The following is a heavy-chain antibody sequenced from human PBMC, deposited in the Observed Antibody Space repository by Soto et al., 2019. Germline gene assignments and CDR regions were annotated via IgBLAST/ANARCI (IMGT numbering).Heavy chain of an antibody. D-gene: IGHD6-6*01. CDR3: ARAARHFDY. V-gene: IGHV3-33*01. CDR2: IWYDGSNK. Sequence: QVQLVESGGGVVQPGRSLRLSCAASGFTFSSYGMHWVRQAPGKGLEWVAVIWYDGSNKYYADSVKGRFTISRDNSKNKLYLQMSSLRAEDTAVYYCARAARHFDYWGQGTLVTVSS. J-gene: IGHJ4*02. CDR1: GFTFSSYG.